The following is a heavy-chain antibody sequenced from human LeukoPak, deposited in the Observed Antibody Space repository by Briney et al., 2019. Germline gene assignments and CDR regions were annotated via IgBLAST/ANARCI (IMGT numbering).Heavy chain of an antibody. Sequence: GGSLRLSCAASEFTFSNYWIHWVRQAPGKGLVWVSRINSDGSGTNYADSVKGRFTISRDNSNNTLYLQMKSPRAEDTAVYYCAREVGSGNSDRYFDYWGQGTLVTVSS. D-gene: IGHD3-10*01. J-gene: IGHJ4*02. CDR1: EFTFSNYW. CDR3: AREVGSGNSDRYFDY. CDR2: INSDGSGT. V-gene: IGHV3-74*01.